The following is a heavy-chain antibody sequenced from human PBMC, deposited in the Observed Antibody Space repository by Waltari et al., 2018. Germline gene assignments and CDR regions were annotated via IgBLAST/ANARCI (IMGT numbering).Heavy chain of an antibody. CDR2: SYSHGTT. Sequence: EVQLVESGGGLLQAGGSLRLSCPASGFTVSSTYMAWVRQAPWKGLESVEISYSHGTTSYADSVKGRFTIARDNSKNTLFLQMSSVRVDETAMYYCTTRVAISGVPGMPDYWGQGTLVTVSS. J-gene: IGHJ4*02. CDR3: TTRVAISGVPGMPDY. CDR1: GFTVSSTY. D-gene: IGHD2-15*01. V-gene: IGHV3-53*01.